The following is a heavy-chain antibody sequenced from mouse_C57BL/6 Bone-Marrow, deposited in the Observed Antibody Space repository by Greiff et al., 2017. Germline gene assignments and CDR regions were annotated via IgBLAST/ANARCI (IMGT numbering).Heavy chain of an antibody. Sequence: QVQLQQSGAELARPGASVKLSCKASGYTFTSYGISWVKQRTGQGLEWIGEIYPRSGNTYYNEKFKGKATLTADKSSSTAYMELRSLTSDDSAVYFCASRYYYGSSYYYWGQGTTLTVSS. CDR2: IYPRSGNT. D-gene: IGHD1-1*01. CDR3: ASRYYYGSSYYY. V-gene: IGHV1-81*01. CDR1: GYTFTSYG. J-gene: IGHJ2*01.